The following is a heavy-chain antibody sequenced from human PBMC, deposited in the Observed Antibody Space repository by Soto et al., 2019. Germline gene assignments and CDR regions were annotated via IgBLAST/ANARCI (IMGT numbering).Heavy chain of an antibody. Sequence: QVQLVGSGGGVVQPGRSLRLSCAASGFIFSNYAMHWVRQAPGQGLEWVALIWSDGRYENYAESVKGRFTNSRDNSKNTLYLQVNSLRVDDTAVYFCARGTGPGSLLSDYWCQGTLVTVSS. CDR2: IWSDGRYE. CDR1: GFIFSNYA. D-gene: IGHD3-10*01. V-gene: IGHV3-33*01. J-gene: IGHJ4*02. CDR3: ARGTGPGSLLSDY.